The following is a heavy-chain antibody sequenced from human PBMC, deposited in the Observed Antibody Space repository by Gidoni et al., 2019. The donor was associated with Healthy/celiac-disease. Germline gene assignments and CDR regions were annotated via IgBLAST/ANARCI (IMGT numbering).Heavy chain of an antibody. D-gene: IGHD2-2*01. CDR3: AKGSWKYQLPSYWYFDL. J-gene: IGHJ2*01. CDR2: ISWDGGST. Sequence: EVQLVESGGVVVQPGGSLRLFCAASGFTFDDYPMHWVRQAPGKGLEWVSLISWDGGSTYYADSVKGRFTISRDNSKNSLYLQMNSLRTEDTALYYCAKGSWKYQLPSYWYFDLWGRGTLVTVSS. CDR1: GFTFDDYP. V-gene: IGHV3-43*01.